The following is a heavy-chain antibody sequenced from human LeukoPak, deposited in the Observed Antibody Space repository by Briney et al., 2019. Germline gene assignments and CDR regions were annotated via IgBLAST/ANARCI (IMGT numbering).Heavy chain of an antibody. V-gene: IGHV3-21*04. D-gene: IGHD4-17*01. J-gene: IGHJ4*02. CDR2: ITSDSRYM. CDR1: GFTFSSYN. CDR3: VKGATVTTRPNYDY. Sequence: PGGSLRLSCAASGFTFSSYNMNWVRQAPGKGLEWVSSITSDSRYMYYADSVKGRFTISRDNAKNSLFLQMNSLRVEDTATYYCVKGATVTTRPNYDYWGQGTLVTVSS.